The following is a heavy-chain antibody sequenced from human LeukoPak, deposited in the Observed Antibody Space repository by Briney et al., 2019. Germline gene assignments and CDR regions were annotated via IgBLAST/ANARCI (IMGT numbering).Heavy chain of an antibody. J-gene: IGHJ4*02. CDR2: IYSGGST. V-gene: IGHV3-53*01. D-gene: IGHD2-21*02. CDR3: ARVAYCGGDCYHFDY. Sequence: GGSLRLSCAASGFTFSSYSMSWVRQAPGKGLEWVSVIYSGGSTYYADSVKGRFTISRGNSKNTLYLQMNSLRAEDTAVYYCARVAYCGGDCYHFDYWGQGTLVTVSS. CDR1: GFTFSSYS.